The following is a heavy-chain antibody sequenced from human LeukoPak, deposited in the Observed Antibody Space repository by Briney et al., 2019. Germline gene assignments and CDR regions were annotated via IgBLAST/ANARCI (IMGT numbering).Heavy chain of an antibody. CDR1: GGSISSRSYY. V-gene: IGHV4-39*01. J-gene: IGHJ4*02. CDR3: ARQNYDILTFDS. CDR2: FYSGGTT. Sequence: SETLSLTCTVSGGSISSRSYYWGWIRQPPGKGLEWIGNFYSGGTTYYYPSFKSRVTISVHTSKSRFSLKLSSVTAADTAVYYCARQNYDILTFDSWGQGILVTVSS. D-gene: IGHD3-9*01.